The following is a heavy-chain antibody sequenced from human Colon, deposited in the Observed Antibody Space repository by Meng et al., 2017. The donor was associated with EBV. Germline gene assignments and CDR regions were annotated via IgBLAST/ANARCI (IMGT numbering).Heavy chain of an antibody. Sequence: QVQLQESGPGLVRPSQTLSLTWTVSGDSITSGDYSWNWIRQPPGKGLEWIGYIYSSGNTFYNPSPHSRVTMSVDTSKNQFSLRLTSVNAADTAVYYCARDRAGLIKYNWFDPWGQGTLVTVSS. CDR3: ARDRAGLIKYNWFDP. J-gene: IGHJ5*02. V-gene: IGHV4-30-4*01. CDR2: IYSSGNT. D-gene: IGHD3-10*01. CDR1: GDSITSGDYS.